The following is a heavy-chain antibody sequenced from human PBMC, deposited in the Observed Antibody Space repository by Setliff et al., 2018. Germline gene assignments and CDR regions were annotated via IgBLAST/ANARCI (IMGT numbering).Heavy chain of an antibody. Sequence: GASVKVSCKASGYTFSDYGVSWVRQAPGQGLEWLGWISPYSGNSYSAPKFQSRLFLTTDTSAATAYLDLRSLRSDDTAVYFCSRLVRFCTRTACQRLSGDDYWGQGTLVTVSS. CDR2: ISPYSGNS. CDR1: GYTFSDYG. D-gene: IGHD6-13*01. CDR3: SRLVRFCTRTACQRLSGDDY. J-gene: IGHJ4*02. V-gene: IGHV1-18*01.